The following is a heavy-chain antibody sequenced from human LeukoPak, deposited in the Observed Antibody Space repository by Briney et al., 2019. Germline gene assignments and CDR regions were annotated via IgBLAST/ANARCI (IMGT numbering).Heavy chain of an antibody. CDR3: AREARVYDTSGYYYVGPYFDY. CDR1: RFTFSTYW. CDR2: IKQDGSEK. V-gene: IGHV3-7*01. Sequence: PGGSLRLSCAASRFTFSTYWMSWVRQAPGKGLEWVATIKQDGSEKYYVDSVKGRFTIFRDNAENSLYLQINSLRAEDTAVYYCAREARVYDTSGYYYVGPYFDYWGQGTLVTVSS. J-gene: IGHJ4*02. D-gene: IGHD3-22*01.